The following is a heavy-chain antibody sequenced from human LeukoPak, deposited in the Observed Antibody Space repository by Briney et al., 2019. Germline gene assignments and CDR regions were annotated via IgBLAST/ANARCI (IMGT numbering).Heavy chain of an antibody. CDR2: IYYSGST. CDR3: ARWRGGYFDY. CDR1: GGSISSSSYY. D-gene: IGHD3-10*01. V-gene: IGHV4-39*07. J-gene: IGHJ4*02. Sequence: SEALSLTCTVSGGSISSSSYYWGWIRQPPGKGLEWIGSIYYSGSTNYNPSLKSRVTISVDTSKNQFSLKLSSVTAADTAVYYCARWRGGYFDYWGQGTLVTVSS.